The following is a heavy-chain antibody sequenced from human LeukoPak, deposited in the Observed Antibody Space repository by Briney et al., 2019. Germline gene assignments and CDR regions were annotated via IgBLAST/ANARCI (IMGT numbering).Heavy chain of an antibody. CDR2: IYYSGST. D-gene: IGHD3-3*01. V-gene: IGHV4-39*01. CDR3: ARLYYDFWSGYPSSFDY. J-gene: IGHJ4*02. CDR1: GGSISSSSYY. Sequence: SETLSLTCTVSGGSISSSSYYWGWIRQPPGKGLEWIGSIYYSGSTYYNPSLKSRVTISVDTSKNQFSPKLSSVTAADTAVYYWARLYYDFWSGYPSSFDYWGQGTLVTVSS.